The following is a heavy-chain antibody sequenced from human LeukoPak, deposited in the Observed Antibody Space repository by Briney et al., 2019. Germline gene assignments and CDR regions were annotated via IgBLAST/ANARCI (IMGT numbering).Heavy chain of an antibody. CDR1: GGSINTGGYY. CDR2: IDYSGST. D-gene: IGHD6-13*01. CDR3: VRRSAVGGTWYYSDH. Sequence: KPSETLSLTCSVTGGSINTGGYYWGWIRQPPEKGLEWIGNIDYSGSTYYNPSLSSRLTMSVDTSNNQFSLKLTSVTAADSGVYYCVRRSAVGGTWYYSDHWGRGTLLTVSS. V-gene: IGHV4-39*01. J-gene: IGHJ4*02.